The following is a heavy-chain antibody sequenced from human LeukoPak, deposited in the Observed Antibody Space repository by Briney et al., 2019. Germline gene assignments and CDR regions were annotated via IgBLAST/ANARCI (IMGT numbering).Heavy chain of an antibody. Sequence: PSETLSLTCTVSGGSISSSSYYWGWIRQPPGKGLEWIGSIYYSGSTYYNPSLKSRVTISVDTSKNQFSLKLSSVTAADTAVYYCARDGGVYSSSGFDYWGQGTLVTVSS. V-gene: IGHV4-39*07. CDR2: IYYSGST. CDR3: ARDGGVYSSSGFDY. D-gene: IGHD6-6*01. CDR1: GGSISSSSYY. J-gene: IGHJ4*02.